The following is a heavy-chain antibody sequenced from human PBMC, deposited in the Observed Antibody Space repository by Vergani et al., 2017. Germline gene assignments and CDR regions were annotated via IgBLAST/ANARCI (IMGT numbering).Heavy chain of an antibody. D-gene: IGHD6-13*01. J-gene: IGHJ4*02. CDR1: GFTFSSYG. CDR2: ISYDGSNK. CDR3: AKDXSDRRGAAAGTPFY. V-gene: IGHV3-30*18. Sequence: QVQLVESGGGVVQPGRSLRLSCAASGFTFSSYGMHWVRQAPGKGLEWVAVISYDGSNKYYADSVKGRFTISRDNSKNTLYLQMNSLRAEDTAVYYCAKDXSDRRGAAAGTPFYWGQGTLVTVSS.